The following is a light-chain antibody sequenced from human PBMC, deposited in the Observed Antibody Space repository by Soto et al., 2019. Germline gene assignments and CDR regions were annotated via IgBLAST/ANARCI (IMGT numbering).Light chain of an antibody. CDR3: GAWDSGMSGYV. CDR1: NSNIGNTY. Sequence: QSVLTQPPSVSAAPGQKVTISCSGSNSNIGNTYVSWYQQLPGTAPKLLIYENNKRPSGIPDRFSGSKSGTSATLGITGLQTGDEADYYCGAWDSGMSGYVFVTGTKVTVL. V-gene: IGLV1-51*02. J-gene: IGLJ1*01. CDR2: ENN.